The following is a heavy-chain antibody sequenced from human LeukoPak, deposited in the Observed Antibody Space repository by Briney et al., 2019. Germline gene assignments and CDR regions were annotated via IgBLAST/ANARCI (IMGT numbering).Heavy chain of an antibody. D-gene: IGHD3-10*01. CDR2: IYYSGST. J-gene: IGHJ5*02. V-gene: IGHV4-39*01. CDR3: ASYGSGSYYDWFDP. Sequence: SETLSLTCTVSGGSISSSSYYWGWIRQPPGKGLEWIGSIYYSGSTYYNPSLKSRVTISVDTSKNQFPLKLSSVTAADTAVYYCASYGSGSYYDWFDPWGQGTLVTVSS. CDR1: GGSISSSSYY.